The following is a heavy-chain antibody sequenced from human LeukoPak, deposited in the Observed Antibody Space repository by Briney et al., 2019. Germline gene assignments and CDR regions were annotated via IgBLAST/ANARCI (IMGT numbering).Heavy chain of an antibody. CDR2: INPNSGGT. D-gene: IGHD5-18*01. CDR1: GYTFTGYY. J-gene: IGHJ4*02. CDR3: ARDEDTATSYDY. V-gene: IGHV1-2*02. Sequence: ASVKVSCKASGYTFTGYYMHWVRQAPGQGLEWMGWINPNSGGTNYAQKFQGRVTMTRDTSISTAYMELSRLRSDDTAVYYCARDEDTATSYDYWGQETLVTVSS.